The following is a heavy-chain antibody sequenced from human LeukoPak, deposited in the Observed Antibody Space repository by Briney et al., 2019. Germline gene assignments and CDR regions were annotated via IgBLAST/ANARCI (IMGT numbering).Heavy chain of an antibody. CDR2: IYYSGST. J-gene: IGHJ4*02. D-gene: IGHD3-22*01. CDR3: ARETYYHDSSGYSQFDY. Sequence: SETLSLTCTVSGGSISSYYWSWIRQPPGKGLEWIGYIYYSGSTNYNPSLKSRVTISVDTSKNQFSLKLSSVTAADTAVYYCARETYYHDSSGYSQFDYWGQGTLVTVSS. CDR1: GGSISSYY. V-gene: IGHV4-59*01.